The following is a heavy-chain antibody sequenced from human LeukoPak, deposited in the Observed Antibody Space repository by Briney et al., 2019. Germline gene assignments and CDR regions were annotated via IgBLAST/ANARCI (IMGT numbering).Heavy chain of an antibody. V-gene: IGHV1-69*13. CDR1: GGTFSSYA. D-gene: IGHD3-10*01. J-gene: IGHJ6*03. Sequence: SVKVSCKASGGTFSSYAISWVRQAPGQGLEWMGGIIPIFGTANYAQKFQGRVTITADESTSTAYMELSSLRSEDTAVYYCARSSYYYGSGSYYNDPSYYYYYMDVWGKGTTVTISS. CDR2: IIPIFGTA. CDR3: ARSSYYYGSGSYYNDPSYYYYYMDV.